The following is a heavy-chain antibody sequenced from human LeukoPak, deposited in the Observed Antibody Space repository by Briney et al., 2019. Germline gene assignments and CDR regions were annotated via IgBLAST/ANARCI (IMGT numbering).Heavy chain of an antibody. CDR2: IYPGDSDT. D-gene: IGHD6-13*01. CDR3: ASGYSSSWLAFDY. Sequence: HGESLKISCKGSGYSFTSYWIGWVRQMPGKGLEWMGIIYPGDSDTRYSPSFQGQVTISADRSISTAYLQWTSLKASDTAMYYCASGYSSSWLAFDYWGQGTLVTVSS. CDR1: GYSFTSYW. V-gene: IGHV5-51*01. J-gene: IGHJ4*02.